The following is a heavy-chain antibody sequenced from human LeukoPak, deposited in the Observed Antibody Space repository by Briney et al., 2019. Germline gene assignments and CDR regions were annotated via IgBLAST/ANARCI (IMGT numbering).Heavy chain of an antibody. Sequence: TSETLSLTCAVYGGSFSGYYWSWIRQPPGKGLEWIGEINHSGSTNYNPSLKSRVTISVDTSKNQFSLKLSSVTAADPAVYYCARSQVKEGDGYNSRNPVDYWGQGTLVTVSS. CDR3: ARSQVKEGDGYNSRNPVDY. CDR2: INHSGST. D-gene: IGHD5-24*01. CDR1: GGSFSGYY. J-gene: IGHJ4*02. V-gene: IGHV4-34*01.